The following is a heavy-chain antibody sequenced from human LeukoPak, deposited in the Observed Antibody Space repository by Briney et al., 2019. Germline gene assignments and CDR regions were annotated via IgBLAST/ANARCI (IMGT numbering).Heavy chain of an antibody. V-gene: IGHV3-30-3*01. D-gene: IGHD5-18*01. Sequence: PGRSLRLSCAASGFTFSSYAMHWVRQAPGKGLEWVAVISYDGSNKYYADSVKGRFTISRDNSKNTLYLQMNSPRAEDTAVYYCARGRSQLWSDDAFDIWGQGTMVTVSS. J-gene: IGHJ3*02. CDR3: ARGRSQLWSDDAFDI. CDR2: ISYDGSNK. CDR1: GFTFSSYA.